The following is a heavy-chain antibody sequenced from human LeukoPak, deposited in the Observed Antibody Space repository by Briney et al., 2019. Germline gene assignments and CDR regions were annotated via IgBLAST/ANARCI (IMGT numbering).Heavy chain of an antibody. Sequence: SQTLSLTCAVSGGSISSGGYSWSWIRQPPGKGLEWIGYIYHSGSTYYNPSLKSRVTISVDRSKNQFSLKLSSVTAADTAVYYCASGPSKLLWFGELLDHYFDYWGQGTLVTVSS. V-gene: IGHV4-30-2*02. J-gene: IGHJ4*02. CDR3: ASGPSKLLWFGELLDHYFDY. D-gene: IGHD3-10*01. CDR2: IYHSGST. CDR1: GGSISSGGYS.